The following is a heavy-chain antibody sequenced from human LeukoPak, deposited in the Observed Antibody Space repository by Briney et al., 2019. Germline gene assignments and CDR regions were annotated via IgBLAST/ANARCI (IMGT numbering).Heavy chain of an antibody. CDR2: INHSGST. Sequence: PSETLSLTCAVYGGSFSGYYWSWIRQPPGKGLEWIGEINHSGSTNYNPSLKSRVTISVDTSKNQFSLKLSSVTAADTAVYYCARRRQQWLTAGYSFDYWGQGTLVTVSS. D-gene: IGHD6-19*01. CDR1: GGSFSGYY. CDR3: ARRRQQWLTAGYSFDY. J-gene: IGHJ4*02. V-gene: IGHV4-34*01.